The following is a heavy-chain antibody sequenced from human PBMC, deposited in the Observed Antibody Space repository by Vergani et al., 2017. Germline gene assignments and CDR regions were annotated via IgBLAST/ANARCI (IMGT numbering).Heavy chain of an antibody. CDR2: IWYDGSNK. CDR3: ARGTLEWLNSNWFDP. J-gene: IGHJ5*02. CDR1: GFTFSSYG. V-gene: IGHV3-33*01. Sequence: QVQLVESGGGVVQPGRSLRLSCAASGFTFSSYGMHWVRQAPGKGLEWVAVIWYDGSNKYYADSVKGRFTISRDNSKNTLYLQMNSLRAEDTAVYYCARGTLEWLNSNWFDPWGQGTLVTVSS. D-gene: IGHD3-3*01.